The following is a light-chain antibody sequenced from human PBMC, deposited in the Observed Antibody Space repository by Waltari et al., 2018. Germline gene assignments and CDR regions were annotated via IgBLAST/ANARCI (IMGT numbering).Light chain of an antibody. CDR3: HQHYTTPWT. V-gene: IGKV4-1*01. J-gene: IGKJ1*01. CDR2: WAS. Sequence: DIAMTQSPDSLAVSLGERATINCKSSRSVFDTDNNKNYLTWYQQKPEQPPQLLISWASTRESGVPDRFIGSGSGTDFTLTISSLQAEDVAVYYCHQHYTTPWTFGQGTLVEL. CDR1: RSVFDTDNNKNY.